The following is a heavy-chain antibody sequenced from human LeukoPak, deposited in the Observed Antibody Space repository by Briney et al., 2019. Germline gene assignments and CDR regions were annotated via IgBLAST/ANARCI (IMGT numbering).Heavy chain of an antibody. D-gene: IGHD1-26*01. Sequence: GGSLRLSCAASGFTFRNFWMHWVRQAPAKGLVWVSHISSDVSSTSYADPVKARFTISRDNAKNTLYLHMNGLRADDTAVYYCARGRSGSYYDYWGQGTLVTVSS. CDR1: GFTFRNFW. CDR2: ISSDVSST. V-gene: IGHV3-74*01. J-gene: IGHJ4*02. CDR3: ARGRSGSYYDY.